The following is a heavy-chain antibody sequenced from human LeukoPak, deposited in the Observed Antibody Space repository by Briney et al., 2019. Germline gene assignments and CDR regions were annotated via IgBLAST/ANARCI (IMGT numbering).Heavy chain of an antibody. J-gene: IGHJ6*03. Sequence: PGGSLRLSRAASGFTFSSYGVHCVRQAPGKGLESVAFIRYEGSNKYYADSVKGGFTISRDNSKNTLYLQMNSLRAEDTAVYYCAKDLGPTLRFLEWLRSTEYYYMDVWGKGTTVTVSS. CDR3: AKDLGPTLRFLEWLRSTEYYYMDV. V-gene: IGHV3-30*02. D-gene: IGHD3-3*01. CDR2: IRYEGSNK. CDR1: GFTFSSYG.